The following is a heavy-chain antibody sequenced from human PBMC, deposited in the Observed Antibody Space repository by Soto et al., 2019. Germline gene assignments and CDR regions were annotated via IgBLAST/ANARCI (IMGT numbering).Heavy chain of an antibody. CDR2: IYYSGST. V-gene: IGHV4-59*08. J-gene: IGHJ4*02. D-gene: IGHD6-13*01. Sequence: SETLSLTCTVSGGSISSYYWSWIRQPPGKGLEWIGYIYYSGSTNYNPSLKSRVTISVDTSKNQFSLKLSSVTAADTAVYYCARGLGIAAALLGVDYWGQGTLVTVSS. CDR3: ARGLGIAAALLGVDY. CDR1: GGSISSYY.